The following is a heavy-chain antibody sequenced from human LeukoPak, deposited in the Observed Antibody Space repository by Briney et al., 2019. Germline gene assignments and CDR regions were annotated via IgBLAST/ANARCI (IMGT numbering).Heavy chain of an antibody. CDR2: ISAYNGNT. CDR1: GYTFTSYG. Sequence: GASVKVSCKASGYTFTSYGISWVRQAPGQGLEWMGWISAYNGNTNYAQKLQGRVTMTTDTSTSTAYMEPRSLRSDDTAVYYCARDRQERYYDSSGYYYFDYWGQGTLVTVSS. CDR3: ARDRQERYYDSSGYYYFDY. V-gene: IGHV1-18*01. J-gene: IGHJ4*02. D-gene: IGHD3-22*01.